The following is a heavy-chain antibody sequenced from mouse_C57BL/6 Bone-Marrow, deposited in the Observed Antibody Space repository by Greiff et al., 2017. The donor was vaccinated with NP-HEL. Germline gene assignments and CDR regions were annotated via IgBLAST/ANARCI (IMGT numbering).Heavy chain of an antibody. CDR1: GFTFSDYY. D-gene: IGHD1-1*01. CDR2: ISNGGGST. J-gene: IGHJ3*01. CDR3: ARDYGSSLWFAY. V-gene: IGHV5-12*01. Sequence: EVQGVESGGGLVQPGGSLKLSCAASGFTFSDYYMYWVRQTPEKRLEWVAYISNGGGSTYYPDTVKGRFTISRDNAKNTLYLQMSRLKSEDTAMYYCARDYGSSLWFAYWGQGTLVTVSA.